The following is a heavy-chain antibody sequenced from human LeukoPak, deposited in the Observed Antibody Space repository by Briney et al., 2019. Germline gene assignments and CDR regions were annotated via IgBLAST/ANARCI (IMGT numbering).Heavy chain of an antibody. J-gene: IGHJ4*02. Sequence: SETLSLTCAVYGGSFSGYYWSWIRQPPGKGLEWIGEINHSRSTNYNPSLKSRVTISVDTSKNQFSLKLSSVTAADTAVYYCARVPRYSSSWFDYWGQGTLVTVSS. CDR1: GGSFSGYY. V-gene: IGHV4-34*01. CDR3: ARVPRYSSSWFDY. D-gene: IGHD6-13*01. CDR2: INHSRST.